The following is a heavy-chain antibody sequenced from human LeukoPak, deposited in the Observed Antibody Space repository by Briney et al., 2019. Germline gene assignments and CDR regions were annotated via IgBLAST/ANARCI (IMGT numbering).Heavy chain of an antibody. J-gene: IGHJ6*03. CDR3: ARDLGYGYYFYYYLDV. V-gene: IGHV4-4*07. D-gene: IGHD5-18*01. Sequence: PSETLSLTCTVSGGSISSYYWTWIPQPAGKGLEYLGRIHASGNTYYNPSLNSRVAISIDTSKNQFSLKVSSVAAADTAVYYCARDLGYGYYFYYYLDVWGKGTTVTVSS. CDR1: GGSISSYY. CDR2: IHASGNT.